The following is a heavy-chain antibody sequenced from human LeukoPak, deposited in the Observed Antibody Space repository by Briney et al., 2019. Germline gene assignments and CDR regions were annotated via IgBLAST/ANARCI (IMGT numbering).Heavy chain of an antibody. Sequence: GASVKVSCKASGGTFSSYAISWVRQAPGQGLEWMGGIIPIFGTANYAQKFQGRVTITTDESTSTAYMELSSLRSEDTAVYYCARDPLHDSSGSQDYWGQGTLVTVSS. CDR1: GGTFSSYA. CDR3: ARDPLHDSSGSQDY. CDR2: IIPIFGTA. J-gene: IGHJ4*02. V-gene: IGHV1-69*05. D-gene: IGHD3-22*01.